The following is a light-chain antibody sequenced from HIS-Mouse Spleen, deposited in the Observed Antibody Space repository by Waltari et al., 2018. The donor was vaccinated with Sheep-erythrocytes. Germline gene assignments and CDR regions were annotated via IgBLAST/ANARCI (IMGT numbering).Light chain of an antibody. Sequence: DIVMTQSPLSLPVTPGEPASISCRSSQSLLHSNGYNYLDWYLQKPGQSQQLLIDLGSNRASGVPDRFSGSGSGTDFTLKISRVEAEDVGVYYCMQALQTPVSLNGYTFGQGTKLEIK. CDR1: QSLLHSNGYNY. J-gene: IGKJ2*01. V-gene: IGKV2-28*01. CDR3: MQALQTPVSLNGYT. CDR2: LGS.